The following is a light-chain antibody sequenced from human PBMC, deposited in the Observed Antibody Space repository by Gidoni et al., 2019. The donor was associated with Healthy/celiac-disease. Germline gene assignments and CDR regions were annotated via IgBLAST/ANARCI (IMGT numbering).Light chain of an antibody. V-gene: IGKV1-NL1*01. J-gene: IGKJ1*01. Sequence: DIQKTQSPSSLSASVGDRVTITCRASQGISNSLAWYQQKPGKAPKLLLYAASRLESGVPSRFSGSGSGTDYTLTISSRQPEDFATYYCQQYYSTPRTFGQGTKVEIK. CDR1: QGISNS. CDR2: AAS. CDR3: QQYYSTPRT.